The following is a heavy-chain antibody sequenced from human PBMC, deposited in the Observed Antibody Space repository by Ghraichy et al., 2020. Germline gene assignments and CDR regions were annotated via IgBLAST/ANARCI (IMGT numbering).Heavy chain of an antibody. CDR2: IKQDGSEK. D-gene: IGHD2-2*01. V-gene: IGHV3-7*01. CDR1: GFTFSSYW. CDR3: ARGLTARYCSSTNCPLFDY. Sequence: GGSLRLSCAASGFTFSSYWMSWVRQAPGKGLEWVANIKQDGSEKYYVDSVKGRFTISRDNAKNSLYLQMSSLRAEDTAVYYCARGLTARYCSSTNCPLFDYWGQGTLVTVSS. J-gene: IGHJ4*02.